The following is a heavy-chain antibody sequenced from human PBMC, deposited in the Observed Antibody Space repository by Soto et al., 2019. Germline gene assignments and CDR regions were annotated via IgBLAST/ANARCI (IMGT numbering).Heavy chain of an antibody. CDR2: IYYSGST. J-gene: IGHJ4*02. Sequence: SETLSLTCTVSGYPISTGCYWGRIRQPPGKGLEWIGYIYYSGSTNYNPSLKSRVTISVDTSKNQFSLKLSSVTAADTAVYYCARASWGSSWTADFDYWGQGTLVTVSS. CDR1: GYPISTGCY. D-gene: IGHD6-13*01. V-gene: IGHV4-61*01. CDR3: ARASWGSSWTADFDY.